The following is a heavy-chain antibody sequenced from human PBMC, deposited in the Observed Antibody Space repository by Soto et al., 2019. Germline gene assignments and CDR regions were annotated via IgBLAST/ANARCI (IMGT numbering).Heavy chain of an antibody. D-gene: IGHD6-13*01. V-gene: IGHV3-23*01. CDR3: AKDLIAAAGTPSYYVAS. CDR1: GFTFDTNA. Sequence: EVQLLASGGGLVQPGGSLRLSCVASGFTFDTNAISWVRQAPGKGLEWVSTVSGSGLYTYYTHPVKGWFTISRDNPRNTMDLQMNSLRLEDTAVYFCAKDLIAAAGTPSYYVASWGQGTLVTVSS. J-gene: IGHJ4*02. CDR2: VSGSGLYT.